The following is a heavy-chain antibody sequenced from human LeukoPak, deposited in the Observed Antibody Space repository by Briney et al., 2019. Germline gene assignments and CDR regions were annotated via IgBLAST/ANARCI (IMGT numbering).Heavy chain of an antibody. D-gene: IGHD3-10*01. Sequence: SQTLSLTCTVSGGSISSGSYYWSWIRQPAGKGLEWIGRIYTSGSTNYNPSLKSRVTISVDTSKNQFSLELSSVTAADTAVYYCARFQRFGAFDIWGQGTMVTVSS. CDR3: ARFQRFGAFDI. CDR2: IYTSGST. CDR1: GGSISSGSYY. V-gene: IGHV4-61*02. J-gene: IGHJ3*02.